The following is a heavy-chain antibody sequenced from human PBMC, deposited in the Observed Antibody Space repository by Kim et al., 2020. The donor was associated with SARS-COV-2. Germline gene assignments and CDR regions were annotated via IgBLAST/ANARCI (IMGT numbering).Heavy chain of an antibody. V-gene: IGHV3-23*03. Sequence: GGSLRLSCAASGFTFSSYAMSWVRQAPGKGLEWVSVIYSGGSSTYYADSVKGRFTISRDNSKNTLYLQMNSLRAEDTAVYYCAGGYFDFPLYDAFDIWGQGTMVTVSS. J-gene: IGHJ3*02. CDR3: AGGYFDFPLYDAFDI. CDR2: IYSGGSST. D-gene: IGHD3-9*01. CDR1: GFTFSSYA.